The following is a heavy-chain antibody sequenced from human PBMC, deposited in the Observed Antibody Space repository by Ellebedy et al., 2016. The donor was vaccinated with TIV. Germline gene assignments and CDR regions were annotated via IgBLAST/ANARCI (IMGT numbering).Heavy chain of an antibody. CDR3: ASHRGFYSGWSFDY. Sequence: MPGGSLRLSCVVSGDSISSTNYFWGWIRQPPGKGLEWIGSLNYVGESYFDPSLKGRVTMSLDMSKNQFSLKVNSVTAADTAIYYCASHRGFYSGWSFDYWGQGTLTTVSS. CDR1: GDSISSTNYF. CDR2: LNYVGES. V-gene: IGHV4-39*07. J-gene: IGHJ4*02. D-gene: IGHD5-12*01.